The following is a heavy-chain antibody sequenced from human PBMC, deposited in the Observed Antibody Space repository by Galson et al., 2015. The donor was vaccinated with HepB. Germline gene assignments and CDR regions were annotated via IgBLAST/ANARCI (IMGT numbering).Heavy chain of an antibody. Sequence: QSGAEVKKPGESLKISCEASGYSFTTYWIGWVRQMPGKGLEWMGIIYPGDSDTRYSPPFQGQVTISADKSISTAYLQWSSLKASDTAMYYCARRIDYSGWFDPWGQGTLVTVSS. D-gene: IGHD4/OR15-4a*01. J-gene: IGHJ5*02. CDR1: GYSFTTYW. CDR2: IYPGDSDT. V-gene: IGHV5-51*01. CDR3: ARRIDYSGWFDP.